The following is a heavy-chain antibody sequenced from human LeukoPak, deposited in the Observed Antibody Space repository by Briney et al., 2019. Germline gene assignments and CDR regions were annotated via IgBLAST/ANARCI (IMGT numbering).Heavy chain of an antibody. D-gene: IGHD4-17*01. Sequence: ASVKVSCKASGYNFIDYYIHWVRQDPGQGLEWMGWMNPNGGGTDYAQKVQGRVTMTRDTSISTAYMELSRLTSDDTAVYYCAREWDTTVTNPPGYWGQGTLVTVSS. CDR3: AREWDTTVTNPPGY. V-gene: IGHV1-2*02. J-gene: IGHJ4*02. CDR2: MNPNGGGT. CDR1: GYNFIDYY.